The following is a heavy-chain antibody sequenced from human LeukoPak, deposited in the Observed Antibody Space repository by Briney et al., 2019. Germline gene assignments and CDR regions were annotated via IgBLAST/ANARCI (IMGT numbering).Heavy chain of an antibody. CDR1: GFTFSNSW. CDR3: ARAEGDYYYYFYMDV. J-gene: IGHJ6*03. Sequence: TGGSLRLSCAASGFTFSNSWMIWVRQAPGKGLEWVANIRQDGSEKYYVDSVKGRFTISRDNAKNSLYLQMNSLRAEDTAVYYCARAEGDYYYYFYMDVWGKGTTVTVSS. V-gene: IGHV3-7*01. CDR2: IRQDGSEK.